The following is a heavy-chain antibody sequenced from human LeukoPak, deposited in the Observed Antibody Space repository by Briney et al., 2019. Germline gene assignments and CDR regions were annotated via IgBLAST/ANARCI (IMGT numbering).Heavy chain of an antibody. CDR3: ARVQPPPTVVTPRYYYYGMDV. CDR1: GFTFDDYG. J-gene: IGHJ6*02. CDR2: INWNGGST. Sequence: GGSLRLSCAASGFTFDDYGMSWVRQPPGKGLEWVSSINWNGGSTGHADSVKGRFTISRDSAKNSLYLQMNSLRAEDTALYYCARVQPPPTVVTPRYYYYGMDVWGQGTTVTVSS. V-gene: IGHV3-20*04. D-gene: IGHD4-23*01.